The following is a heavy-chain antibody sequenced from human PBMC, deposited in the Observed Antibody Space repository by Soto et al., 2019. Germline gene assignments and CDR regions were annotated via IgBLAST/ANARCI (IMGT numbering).Heavy chain of an antibody. CDR3: ARSGAAGGTGYYYPYYGMDV. CDR2: INPNSGGT. D-gene: IGHD6-13*01. J-gene: IGHJ6*02. Sequence: QVQLVQSGAEVKKPGASVKVSCKASGYTFTGYYMHWVRQAPGQGLEWMGWINPNSGGTNYAQKFQGWVTMTRDTSISTAYMELSRLRSDDTAVYYCARSGAAGGTGYYYPYYGMDVWGQGTTVTVSS. CDR1: GYTFTGYY. V-gene: IGHV1-2*04.